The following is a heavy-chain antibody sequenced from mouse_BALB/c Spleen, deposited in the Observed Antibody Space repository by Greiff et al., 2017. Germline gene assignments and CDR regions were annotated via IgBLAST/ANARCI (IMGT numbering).Heavy chain of an antibody. J-gene: IGHJ4*01. Sequence: DVHLVESGGGLVQPGGSRKLSCAASGFTFSSFGMHWVRQAPEKGLEWVSYISSGSSTIYYADTVKGRFTISRDNPKNTLFLQMTSLRSEDTAMYYCAYYDYDGGAAMDYWGQGTSVTVSS. V-gene: IGHV5-17*02. CDR1: GFTFSSFG. CDR3: AYYDYDGGAAMDY. D-gene: IGHD2-4*01. CDR2: ISSGSSTI.